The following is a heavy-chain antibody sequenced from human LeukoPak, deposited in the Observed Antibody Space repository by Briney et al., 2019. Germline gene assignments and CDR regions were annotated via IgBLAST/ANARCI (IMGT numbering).Heavy chain of an antibody. D-gene: IGHD6-13*01. V-gene: IGHV3-33*01. CDR3: ARDMGRAWYGPPDY. CDR1: GFIFSNYG. J-gene: IGHJ4*02. CDR2: IWNDGSET. Sequence: GGSLRLSCAASGFIFSNYGMHCVRQAPGKRLEWVAVIWNDGSETFHADSVKGRFRIARDNSKNTLYLQMNSLRAEDTAVYFCARDMGRAWYGPPDYWGQGTLVTVSS.